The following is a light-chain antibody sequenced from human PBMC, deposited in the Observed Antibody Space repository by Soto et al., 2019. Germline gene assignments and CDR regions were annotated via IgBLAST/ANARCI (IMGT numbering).Light chain of an antibody. J-gene: IGKJ5*01. Sequence: DIVMTQSPDSLAVSLGERATINCKSSQSVLSSSDNKNYLAWYQQKPGQPPVLLISWASTRKAGVPDRFSGRGSGADFTLIISSLQAEDVAVYYCQQYHSAPITFGQGTRLEIK. CDR3: QQYHSAPIT. V-gene: IGKV4-1*01. CDR1: QSVLSSSDNKNY. CDR2: WAS.